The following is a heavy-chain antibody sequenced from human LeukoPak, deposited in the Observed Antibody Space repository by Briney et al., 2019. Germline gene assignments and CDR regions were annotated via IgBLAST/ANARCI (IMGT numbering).Heavy chain of an antibody. Sequence: GGSLRLSCAASGFTFSTYWMSWVRQAPGKGLEWVANIRQDGSDKYHVDSVKGRFTISRDNAKNSLYLQMNSLRAEDTAVYYCARDGGSAMPFDYWGQGTLVTVSS. J-gene: IGHJ4*02. D-gene: IGHD2-2*01. CDR2: IRQDGSDK. CDR1: GFTFSTYW. CDR3: ARDGGSAMPFDY. V-gene: IGHV3-7*01.